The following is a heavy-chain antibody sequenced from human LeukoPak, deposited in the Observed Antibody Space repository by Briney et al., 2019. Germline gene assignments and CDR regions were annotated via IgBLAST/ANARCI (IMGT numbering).Heavy chain of an antibody. CDR2: IYSGGST. D-gene: IGHD1-1*01. J-gene: IGHJ6*03. CDR3: ARVLRLERPYYYYYMDV. Sequence: GGSLRLSCAASGLTVSRNYMSWVRQAPGKGLESVSVIYSGGSTYYAESVRGRFTISRDNAKNSLYLQMNSLRAEDTALYHCARVLRLERPYYYYYMDVWGKGTTVTISS. V-gene: IGHV3-53*01. CDR1: GLTVSRNY.